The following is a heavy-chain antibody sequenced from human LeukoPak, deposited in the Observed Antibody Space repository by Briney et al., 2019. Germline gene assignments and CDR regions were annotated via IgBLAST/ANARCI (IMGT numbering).Heavy chain of an antibody. J-gene: IGHJ4*02. CDR2: IYYSGST. CDR3: ARGGVKDFDY. V-gene: IGHV4-59*08. CDR1: GGSISSYY. Sequence: SETLSLTCTVSGGSISSYYWSWIRQPPGKGLEWIGYIYYSGSTNYNPSLKSRVTISVDTSKNQFSLKLSSVTAADTAVYYCARGGVKDFDYWGQGTLVTVSS.